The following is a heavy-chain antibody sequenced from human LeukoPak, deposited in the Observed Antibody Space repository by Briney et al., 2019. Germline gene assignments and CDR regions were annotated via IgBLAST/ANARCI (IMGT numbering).Heavy chain of an antibody. V-gene: IGHV3-33*01. CDR2: IWYDGSNR. D-gene: IGHD3-22*01. J-gene: IGHJ4*02. Sequence: GNSLRLSCAASGFTFSSSGMHWVRQAPGKGLEWVAVIWYDGSNRYYADPVKGRFTVSRDNSKNTLYLQMNSLRAEDTAVYYCARAKGVSTGYRPTDYWGQGTLVTVSS. CDR3: ARAKGVSTGYRPTDY. CDR1: GFTFSSSG.